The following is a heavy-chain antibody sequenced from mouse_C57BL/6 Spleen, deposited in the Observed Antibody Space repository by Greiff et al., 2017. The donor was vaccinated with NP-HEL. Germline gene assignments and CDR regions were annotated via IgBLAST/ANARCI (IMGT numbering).Heavy chain of an antibody. CDR3: ARDSNWDGDY. D-gene: IGHD4-1*02. CDR1: GYTFTSYW. V-gene: IGHV1-55*01. CDR2: IYPGSGST. J-gene: IGHJ2*01. Sequence: VQLQQPGAELVKPGASVKMSCKASGYTFTSYWITWVKPRPGPGLEWIGDIYPGSGSTNYNEKFKSKATLTVDTSSSTAYMQLSSLTSEDSAVYYCARDSNWDGDYWGQGTTLTVSS.